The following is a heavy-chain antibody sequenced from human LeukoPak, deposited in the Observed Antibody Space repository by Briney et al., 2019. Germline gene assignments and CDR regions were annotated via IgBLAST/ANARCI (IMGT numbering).Heavy chain of an antibody. J-gene: IGHJ4*02. CDR3: ARSRGGVTLDY. CDR2: ISYSGYA. V-gene: IGHV4-59*08. D-gene: IGHD2-21*02. Sequence: PSETLSLTCTVSGCSMSGYYWTWIRQPPGEGLEWIGYISYSGYANYKSSLKSRVTISIDTSKNQFSLRLTSVTASDTALYYCARSRGGVTLDYWGQGTLVAVSS. CDR1: GCSMSGYY.